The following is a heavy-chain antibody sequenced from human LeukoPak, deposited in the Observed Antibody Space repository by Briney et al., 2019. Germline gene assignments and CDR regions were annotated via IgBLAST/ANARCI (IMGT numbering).Heavy chain of an antibody. Sequence: AASVKVSCKASGYTFTSYYMHWVRQAPGQGLEWMGIINPSGGSTSYAQKFQGRVTMTRDTSTSTVYMELSSLRSEDTAVYYCAREEKPFDSSGYYYYYWGQGTLVTVSS. CDR1: GYTFTSYY. CDR2: INPSGGST. V-gene: IGHV1-46*01. J-gene: IGHJ4*02. D-gene: IGHD3-22*01. CDR3: AREEKPFDSSGYYYYY.